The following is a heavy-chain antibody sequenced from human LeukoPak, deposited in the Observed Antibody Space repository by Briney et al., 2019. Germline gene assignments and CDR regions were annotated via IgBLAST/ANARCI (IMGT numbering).Heavy chain of an antibody. CDR2: INHSGST. D-gene: IGHD2-21*01. CDR3: ARSPYFSPRTPNY. V-gene: IGHV4-34*01. Sequence: PSETLSLTCAVYGGSFSGYYWSWIRQPPGKGLEWIGEINHSGSTNYNPSLKSRVTISVDTSKNQFSLKLSSVTAADTAVYYCARSPYFSPRTPNYWGQGTLVTVSS. CDR1: GGSFSGYY. J-gene: IGHJ4*02.